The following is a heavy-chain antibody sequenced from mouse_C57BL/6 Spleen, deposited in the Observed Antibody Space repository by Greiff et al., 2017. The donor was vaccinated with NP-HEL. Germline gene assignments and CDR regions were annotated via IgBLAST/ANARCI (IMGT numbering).Heavy chain of an antibody. J-gene: IGHJ2*01. CDR1: GFTFSSYA. V-gene: IGHV5-4*01. Sequence: DVQLVESGGGLVKPGGSLKLSCAASGFTFSSYAMSWVRQTPEKRLEWVATISDGGSYTYYPDNVKGRFTISRDNAKNNLYLQMSHLKSEDTAMYYCAREGYSNSFDYWGQGTTLTVSS. D-gene: IGHD2-5*01. CDR2: ISDGGSYT. CDR3: AREGYSNSFDY.